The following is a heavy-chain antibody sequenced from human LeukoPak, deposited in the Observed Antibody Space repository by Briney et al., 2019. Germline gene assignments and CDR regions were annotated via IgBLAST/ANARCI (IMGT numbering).Heavy chain of an antibody. Sequence: GASVKVSCKASGYTFTGYYMHWVRQAPGQGLEWMGIINPSGGSTSYAQKFQGRVTMTRDASTSTVYMELSSLRSEDTAVYYCARDLGYCSGGSCYYLIDYWGQGTLVTVSS. CDR1: GYTFTGYY. CDR3: ARDLGYCSGGSCYYLIDY. CDR2: INPSGGST. D-gene: IGHD2-15*01. V-gene: IGHV1-46*01. J-gene: IGHJ4*02.